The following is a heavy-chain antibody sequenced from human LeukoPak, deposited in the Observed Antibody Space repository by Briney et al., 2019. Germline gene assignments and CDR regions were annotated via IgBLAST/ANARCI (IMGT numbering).Heavy chain of an antibody. CDR1: GXTFSSYA. CDR2: IGSGGST. Sequence: GGSLRLSCAASGXTFSSYAMSWVRQAPGKGLEWVSGIGSGGSTYYADSVKGRFTISRDNSKNTLYLQMNSLRAEDTAVYYCAKDPAIGQNCFDPWGQGTLVTVSS. V-gene: IGHV3-23*01. D-gene: IGHD2-2*01. J-gene: IGHJ5*02. CDR3: AKDPAIGQNCFDP.